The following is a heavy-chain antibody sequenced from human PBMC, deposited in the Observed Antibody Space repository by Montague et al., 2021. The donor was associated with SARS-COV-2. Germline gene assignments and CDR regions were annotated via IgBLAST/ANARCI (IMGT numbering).Heavy chain of an antibody. J-gene: IGHJ5*02. Sequence: SETLSLTCAVYGGSLSGYYWAWIRQTPGKGLEWIGEINHSGTTXXXPSXXXRLTISVDTSKKQFSLKLSSVTTADTAVYYCARGADYDFWSGYLRYKWFDPWGQGTPVTVSS. D-gene: IGHD3-3*01. CDR3: ARGADYDFWSGYLRYKWFDP. V-gene: IGHV4-34*01. CDR1: GGSLSGYY. CDR2: INHSGTT.